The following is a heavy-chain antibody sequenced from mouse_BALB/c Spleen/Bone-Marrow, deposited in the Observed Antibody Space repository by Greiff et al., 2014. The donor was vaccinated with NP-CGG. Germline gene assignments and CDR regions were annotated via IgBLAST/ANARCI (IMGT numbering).Heavy chain of an antibody. Sequence: VQLKESGGGLVQPGGSRKLSCAASGFTFSRFGMHWVRQAPEKGLEWVAYISSGSSTINYADTMKGRFTISRDNPKNTLFLQMASLRSEDTAMYYCTRSGTLGSMDYWGQGTSVTVSS. D-gene: IGHD3-3*01. CDR3: TRSGTLGSMDY. CDR1: GFTFSRFG. V-gene: IGHV5-17*02. J-gene: IGHJ4*01. CDR2: ISSGSSTI.